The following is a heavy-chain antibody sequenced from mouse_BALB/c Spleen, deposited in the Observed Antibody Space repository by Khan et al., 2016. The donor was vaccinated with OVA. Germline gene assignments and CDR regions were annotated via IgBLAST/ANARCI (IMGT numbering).Heavy chain of an antibody. CDR3: ARRGLRWDFDY. D-gene: IGHD1-1*01. CDR2: INPSTAYT. V-gene: IGHV1-7*01. Sequence: QVQLQRSGAELAKPGASVKMSCKASGYTFINYWILWVKQRPGQGLEWIGYINPSTAYTEYNQNFKDKATLTADKSSSTAYMQLSSLTSEDSAVYYCARRGLRWDFDYWGQGTTLTVSS. CDR1: GYTFINYW. J-gene: IGHJ2*01.